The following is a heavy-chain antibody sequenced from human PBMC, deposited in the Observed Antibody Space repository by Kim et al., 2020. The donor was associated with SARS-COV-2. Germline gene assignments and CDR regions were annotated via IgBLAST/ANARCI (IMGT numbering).Heavy chain of an antibody. V-gene: IGHV1-69*13. CDR1: GGTFSSYA. CDR3: AREGEDIVVVPAAIFPDLYYYYGMDV. D-gene: IGHD2-2*01. J-gene: IGHJ6*02. CDR2: IIPIFGTA. Sequence: ASVKVSCKASGGTFSSYAISWVRQAPGQGLEWMGGIIPIFGTANYAQKFQGRVTITADESTSTAYMEMSSLRSEDTAVYYCAREGEDIVVVPAAIFPDLYYYYGMDVWGQGNTVTVSS.